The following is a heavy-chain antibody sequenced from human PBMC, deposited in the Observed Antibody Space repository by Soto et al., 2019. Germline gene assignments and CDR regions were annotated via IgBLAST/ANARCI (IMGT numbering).Heavy chain of an antibody. Sequence: EVQLLESGGGLVQPGGSLRLSCTASGFTFRNYAMSWVRQPPGKGLVWVSTISGSGDSTNYADSVKGQCAIPRDNANNMLYVQMDSLRVEDTAVYYCAKENRRGYCSGGICYGFFDYWGQGTLVTVSS. CDR1: GFTFRNYA. CDR2: ISGSGDST. CDR3: AKENRRGYCSGGICYGFFDY. J-gene: IGHJ4*02. V-gene: IGHV3-23*01. D-gene: IGHD2-15*01.